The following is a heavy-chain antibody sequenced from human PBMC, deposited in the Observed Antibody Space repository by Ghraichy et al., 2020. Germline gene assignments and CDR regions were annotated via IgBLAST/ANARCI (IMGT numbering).Heavy chain of an antibody. CDR2: ISSSSSTI. J-gene: IGHJ6*02. Sequence: GGSLRLSCAASGFTFSSYSMNWVRQAPGKGLEWVSYISSSSSTIYYADSVKGRFTISRDNAKNSLYLQMNSLRAEDTAVYYCASLVVSVAGTLYYYYGMDVWGQGTTVTVSS. D-gene: IGHD6-19*01. V-gene: IGHV3-48*04. CDR3: ASLVVSVAGTLYYYYGMDV. CDR1: GFTFSSYS.